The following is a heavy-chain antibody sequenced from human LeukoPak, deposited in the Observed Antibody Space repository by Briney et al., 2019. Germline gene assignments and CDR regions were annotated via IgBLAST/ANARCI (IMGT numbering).Heavy chain of an antibody. CDR3: ARERSRFGELSDAFDI. CDR1: GFTFSSYA. Sequence: PGGSLRLSCAASGFTFSSYAMSWVRQAPGKGLEWVSAISGSGGSTYYADSVKGRFTISRDNSKNTLYLQMNSLRAEDTAVYYCARERSRFGELSDAFDIWGQGTMVTVSS. V-gene: IGHV3-23*01. J-gene: IGHJ3*02. CDR2: ISGSGGST. D-gene: IGHD3-10*01.